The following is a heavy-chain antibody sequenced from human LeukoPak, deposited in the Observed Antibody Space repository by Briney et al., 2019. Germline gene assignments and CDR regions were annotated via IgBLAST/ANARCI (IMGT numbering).Heavy chain of an antibody. CDR3: ARRTPSDY. CDR2: INHSGST. CDR1: GGSISPYY. V-gene: IGHV4-34*01. D-gene: IGHD2-2*01. J-gene: IGHJ4*02. Sequence: SETLSLTCTVSGGSISPYYWSWIRQPPGKGLEWIGEINHSGSTNYNPSLKSRVTISVDTSKNQFSLKLSSVTAADTAVYYCARRTPSDYWGQGTLVTVFS.